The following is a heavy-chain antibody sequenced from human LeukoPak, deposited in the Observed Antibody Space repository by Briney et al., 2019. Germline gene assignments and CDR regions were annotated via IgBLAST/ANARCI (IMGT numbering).Heavy chain of an antibody. CDR1: GYSISSGYY. V-gene: IGHV4-38-2*01. CDR2: IYHSGST. J-gene: IGHJ5*02. CDR3: ARRSDFWSGPNWFDP. D-gene: IGHD3-3*01. Sequence: SETLSLTCAVSGYSISSGYYWGWIRQPPGKGLEWIGSIYHSGSTYYNPSLKSRVTISVDTSKNQSSLKLSSVTAADTAVYYCARRSDFWSGPNWFDPWGQGTLVTVSS.